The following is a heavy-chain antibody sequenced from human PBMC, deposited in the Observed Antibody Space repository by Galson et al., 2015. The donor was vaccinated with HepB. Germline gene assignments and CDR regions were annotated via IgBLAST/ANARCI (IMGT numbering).Heavy chain of an antibody. D-gene: IGHD3-16*01. CDR3: AHRLGAYFDP. CDR2: IYWDDNK. J-gene: IGHJ4*02. CDR1: GLSLNTSGVG. Sequence: PALVKPTQTVTLTCTLSGLSLNTSGVGVGWIRQPPGKALEWLALIYWDDNKRYSPSLRTRLTITKDTSKNQVVLTMTNMDPVDTATFYCAHRLGAYFDPWGRGTLVTVSS. V-gene: IGHV2-5*02.